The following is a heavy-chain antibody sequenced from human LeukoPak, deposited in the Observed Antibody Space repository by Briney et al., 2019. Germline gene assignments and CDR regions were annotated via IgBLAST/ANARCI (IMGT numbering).Heavy chain of an antibody. Sequence: SETLSLTCTVSGGSISSSSYYWGWIRQPPGKGLEWIGSIYYSGSTYYNPSLKSRVTISVDTSKNQFSLKLSSVTAADTAVYYCARERGPTNYFDYWGQGTLVTVSS. D-gene: IGHD1-26*01. V-gene: IGHV4-39*07. CDR1: GGSISSSSYY. CDR3: ARERGPTNYFDY. J-gene: IGHJ4*02. CDR2: IYYSGST.